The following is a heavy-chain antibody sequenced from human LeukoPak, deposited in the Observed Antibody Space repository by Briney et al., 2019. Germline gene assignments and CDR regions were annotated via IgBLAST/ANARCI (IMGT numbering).Heavy chain of an antibody. J-gene: IGHJ4*02. Sequence: GKSLRLSCAASGFIFSNYGMHWVRQAPGKGLEWVAVVSYDGSNEYYADSVKGRFTISRDNSKNTLSLQMSSLRAEDTAVYYCAKAETMTQRGYFDYWGQGTLVTVSS. D-gene: IGHD1-1*01. CDR3: AKAETMTQRGYFDY. CDR2: VSYDGSNE. CDR1: GFIFSNYG. V-gene: IGHV3-30*18.